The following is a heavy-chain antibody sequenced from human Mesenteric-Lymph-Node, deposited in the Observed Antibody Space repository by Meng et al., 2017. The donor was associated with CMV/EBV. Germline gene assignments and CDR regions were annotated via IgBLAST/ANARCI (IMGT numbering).Heavy chain of an antibody. D-gene: IGHD3-10*01. CDR1: GFTFDDYA. CDR2: IGTAGDT. J-gene: IGHJ5*02. Sequence: GESLKISCAASGFTFDDYAMHWVRQRIGKGLEWVSAIGTAGDTYYSGSVKGRFTISRENAKNSLYLQMNSLRAGDTAVYYCAREVRSASGSSNWFDPWGQGTLVTVSS. V-gene: IGHV3-13*01. CDR3: AREVRSASGSSNWFDP.